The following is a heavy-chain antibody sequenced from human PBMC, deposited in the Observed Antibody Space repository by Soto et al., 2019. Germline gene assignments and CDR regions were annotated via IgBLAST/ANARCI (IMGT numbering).Heavy chain of an antibody. Sequence: EVQLVESGGGLVKPGGSLRLSCAASGFTFSNAWMSWVRQAPGKGLEWVGRIKSKTDGGTTDYAAPVKGRFTISRDDSKTTLYLQMNSLKTEDTAVYYCTTDGAVAGTWYYYGMDVWGQGTTVTVSS. V-gene: IGHV3-15*01. CDR2: IKSKTDGGTT. CDR1: GFTFSNAW. CDR3: TTDGAVAGTWYYYGMDV. D-gene: IGHD6-19*01. J-gene: IGHJ6*02.